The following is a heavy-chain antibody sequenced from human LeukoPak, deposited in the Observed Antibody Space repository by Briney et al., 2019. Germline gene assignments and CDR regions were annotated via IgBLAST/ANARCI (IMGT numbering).Heavy chain of an antibody. V-gene: IGHV4-31*03. Sequence: SQTLSLTCTVSGGSISSDGYYWTWIRHHPGKGLEWIGYIYYTGSAHYNPSLKSRVTISVDTSKNQFSLKLSSVTAADTAVYFCARLPRRGIAVAGTWFDPWGQGTLVTVSS. J-gene: IGHJ5*02. CDR3: ARLPRRGIAVAGTWFDP. D-gene: IGHD6-19*01. CDR2: IYYTGSA. CDR1: GGSISSDGYY.